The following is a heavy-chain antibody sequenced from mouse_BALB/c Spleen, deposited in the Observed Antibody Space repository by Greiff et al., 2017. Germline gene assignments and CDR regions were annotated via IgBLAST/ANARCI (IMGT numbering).Heavy chain of an antibody. V-gene: IGHV5-12-1*01. CDR2: ISSGGGST. J-gene: IGHJ4*01. Sequence: DVKLVESGGGLVKPGGSLKLSCAASGFAFSSYDMSWVRQTPEKRLEWVAYISSGGGSTYYPDTVKGRFTISRDNAKNTLYLQMSSLKSEDTAMYYCARQGWDGDAMDYWGQGTSVTVSS. CDR1: GFAFSSYD. CDR3: ARQGWDGDAMDY. D-gene: IGHD4-1*01.